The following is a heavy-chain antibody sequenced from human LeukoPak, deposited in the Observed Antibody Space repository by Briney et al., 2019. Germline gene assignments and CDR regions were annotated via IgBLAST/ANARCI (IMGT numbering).Heavy chain of an antibody. CDR3: AKSEVSGITMVRGVYH. CDR1: GFTFSSYG. D-gene: IGHD3-10*01. J-gene: IGHJ5*02. CDR2: ISYDGSNK. V-gene: IGHV3-30*18. Sequence: GGSLRLSCAASGFTFSSYGMHWVRQAPGKGLEWVAVISYDGSNKYNADSVKGRFTISRDNSKDTLYLQMNSLRAEDTAVYYCAKSEVSGITMVRGVYHWGQGTLATVSS.